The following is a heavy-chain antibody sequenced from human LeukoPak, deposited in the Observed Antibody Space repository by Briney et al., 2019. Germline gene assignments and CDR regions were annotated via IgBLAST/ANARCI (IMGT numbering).Heavy chain of an antibody. D-gene: IGHD3-22*01. CDR3: ARSSGYYYFSYYYYGMDV. CDR1: GYTFTSYG. CDR2: ISAYNGNT. V-gene: IGHV1-18*01. J-gene: IGHJ6*02. Sequence: GASVKVSCTASGYTFTSYGISWVRQAPGQGLEWMGWISAYNGNTNYAQKLQGRVTMTTDTSTSTAYMELRSLRSDDTAVYYCARSSGYYYFSYYYYGMDVRGQGTTVTVSS.